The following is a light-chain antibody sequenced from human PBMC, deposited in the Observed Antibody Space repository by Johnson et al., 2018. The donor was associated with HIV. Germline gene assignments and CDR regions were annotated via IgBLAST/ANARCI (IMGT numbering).Light chain of an antibody. CDR2: ETT. Sequence: QSVLTQPPSVSAAPGQKVTISCSGSSSNIGNNYVSWYQQVPGTAPKLLIYETTNRPSGIPDRFSGSKSGTSATLGITGLQTGDEADYYCGTWDSSLSALYGFGTGTKVTGL. CDR3: GTWDSSLSALYG. V-gene: IGLV1-51*02. CDR1: SSNIGNNY. J-gene: IGLJ1*01.